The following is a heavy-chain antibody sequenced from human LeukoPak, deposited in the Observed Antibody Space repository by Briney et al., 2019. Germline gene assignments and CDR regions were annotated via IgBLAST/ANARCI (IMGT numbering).Heavy chain of an antibody. CDR2: INHSGST. D-gene: IGHD6-13*01. V-gene: IGHV4-39*07. J-gene: IGHJ6*03. CDR3: ARVRAGTYYYYYYYMDV. Sequence: SETLSLTCTVSGGSMSSISYYWGWIRQPPGKGLEWIGEINHSGSTNYNPSLKSRVTISVDTSKNQFSLKLSSVTAADTAVYYCARVRAGTYYYYYYYMDVWGKGTTVTVSS. CDR1: GGSMSSISYY.